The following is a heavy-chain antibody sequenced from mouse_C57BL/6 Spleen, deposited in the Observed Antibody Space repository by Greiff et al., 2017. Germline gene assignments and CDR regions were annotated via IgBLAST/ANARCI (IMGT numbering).Heavy chain of an antibody. J-gene: IGHJ2*01. V-gene: IGHV1-15*01. CDR1: GYTFTDYE. Sequence: VQLQQSGAELVRPGASVTLSCKASGYTFTDYEMHWVKQTPVHGLEWIGAIDPETGGTAYNQKFKGKAILTADKSSSTAYMELRSLTSEDSAVYYCTRDYYGVMGYYFDYWGQGTTLTVSS. D-gene: IGHD1-1*01. CDR3: TRDYYGVMGYYFDY. CDR2: IDPETGGT.